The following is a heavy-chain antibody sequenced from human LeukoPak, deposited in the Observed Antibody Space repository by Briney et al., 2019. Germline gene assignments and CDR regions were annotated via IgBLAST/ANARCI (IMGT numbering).Heavy chain of an antibody. D-gene: IGHD3-22*01. Sequence: PSETLSLTCTVSGGSISSGSYYWGWIRQPPGKGLEWTGSIYYSGSTYYNPSLKSRVTISVDTSKNQFSLKLSSVTAADTAVYYCARRNPGRPLYYDSSGYQSRTVRAFDIWGQGTMVTVSS. J-gene: IGHJ3*02. V-gene: IGHV4-39*07. CDR3: ARRNPGRPLYYDSSGYQSRTVRAFDI. CDR2: IYYSGST. CDR1: GGSISSGSYY.